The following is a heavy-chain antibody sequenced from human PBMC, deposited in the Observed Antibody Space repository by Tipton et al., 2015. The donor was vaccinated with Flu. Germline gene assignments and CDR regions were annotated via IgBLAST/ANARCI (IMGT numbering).Heavy chain of an antibody. CDR2: INDFGDDA. J-gene: IGHJ4*02. V-gene: IGHV3-23*01. D-gene: IGHD5/OR15-5a*01. CDR3: AKVIPELVSGLDY. Sequence: SLRLSCAASGFTFRSFAMTWVRQAPGKGLEWVSTINDFGDDAIYADSVKGRFTISRDNSKNTLSLQMSSLAAEDTAIYYCAKVIPELVSGLDYWGLGTLVTVSS. CDR1: GFTFRSFA.